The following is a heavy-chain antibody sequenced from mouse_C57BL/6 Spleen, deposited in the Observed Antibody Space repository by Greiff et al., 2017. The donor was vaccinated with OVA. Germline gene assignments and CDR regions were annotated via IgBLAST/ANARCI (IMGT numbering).Heavy chain of an antibody. J-gene: IGHJ1*03. D-gene: IGHD4-1*01. Sequence: VHLVESGPGLVAPSQSLSITCTVSGFSLTSYAISWVRQPPGKGLEWLGVIWTGGGTNYNSAPKSRLSISKDNSKSQVFLKMNGLQTDDTARYYCARSNWDSDWYFDVWGTGTTVTVSS. CDR3: ARSNWDSDWYFDV. CDR1: GFSLTSYA. CDR2: IWTGGGT. V-gene: IGHV2-9-1*01.